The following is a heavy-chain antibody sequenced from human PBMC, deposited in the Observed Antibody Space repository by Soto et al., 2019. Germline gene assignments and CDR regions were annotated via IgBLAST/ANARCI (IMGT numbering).Heavy chain of an antibody. Sequence: QVQLQESGPGLVKPSETLSLTCTVSGGSVSSGSYYWSWIRQPPGKGLEWIGYIYYSGSTNYNPSRKSRVTISVDTSENQFSLKLSSVTAADTAVYYCARYTLVAAIHHSPYYYYGMDVWGQGTTVTVSS. CDR2: IYYSGST. V-gene: IGHV4-61*01. D-gene: IGHD2-15*01. CDR1: GGSVSSGSYY. CDR3: ARYTLVAAIHHSPYYYYGMDV. J-gene: IGHJ6*02.